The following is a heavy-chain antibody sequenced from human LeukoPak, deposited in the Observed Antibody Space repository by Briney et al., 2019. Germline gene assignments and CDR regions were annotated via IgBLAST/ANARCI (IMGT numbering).Heavy chain of an antibody. CDR1: GFTFSSYA. J-gene: IGHJ4*02. CDR2: ISGSGGST. V-gene: IGHV3-23*01. Sequence: GGSLRLSCAASGFTFSSYAMSWVRQAPGKGLEWVSAISGSGGSTYYADSVKGRFTISRDNSKNTLYLQMNSLRAEDTAVYYCAKDRYYYDSSGYSDYWGQGTLVTVSS. CDR3: AKDRYYYDSSGYSDY. D-gene: IGHD3-22*01.